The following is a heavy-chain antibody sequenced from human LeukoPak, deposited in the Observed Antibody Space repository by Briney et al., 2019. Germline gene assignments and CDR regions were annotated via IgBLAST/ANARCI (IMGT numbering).Heavy chain of an antibody. CDR3: ARDPTNDGYMVNWFDP. Sequence: GASVKVSCKASGYTFTGYYMHWVRQAPGQGLEWMGWINPNSGGTNYAQKFQGRVTMTRDTSISTAYMELSRLRSYDTAVYYCARDPTNDGYMVNWFDPWGQGTLVTVSS. CDR2: INPNSGGT. CDR1: GYTFTGYY. D-gene: IGHD5-24*01. J-gene: IGHJ5*02. V-gene: IGHV1-2*02.